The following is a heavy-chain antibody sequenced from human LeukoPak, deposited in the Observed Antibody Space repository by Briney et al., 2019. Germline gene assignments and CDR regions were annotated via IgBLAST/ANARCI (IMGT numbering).Heavy chain of an antibody. V-gene: IGHV4-59*08. CDR3: ARQPPYRYSSTWPPFYYYGMDV. D-gene: IGHD4-11*01. J-gene: IGHJ6*02. CDR1: GXSITDYY. Sequence: PSETLSLTSTVSGXSITDYYWSWLRQPPGKGLQWIGFIYHTGSTRYNPSLRSRVTISVDTSKEQFSLELISVSAADTAVYYCARQPPYRYSSTWPPFYYYGMDVWGQGATVTVSS. CDR2: IYHTGST.